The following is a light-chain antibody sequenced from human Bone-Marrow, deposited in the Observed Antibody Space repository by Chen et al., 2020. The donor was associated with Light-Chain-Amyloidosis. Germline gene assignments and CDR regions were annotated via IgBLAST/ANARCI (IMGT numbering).Light chain of an antibody. J-gene: IGLJ3*02. CDR1: NIGSTS. CDR3: QVWDRSSDRPV. Sequence: SNVLTHPPSVPAAPRQTATIACGGNNIGSTSEHWYQQTHGQAPLLVVYDDSDRPSGIPERLSGSNSGNTATLTISRVEAGDEADYYCQVWDRSSDRPVFGGGTKLTVL. CDR2: DDS. V-gene: IGLV3-21*02.